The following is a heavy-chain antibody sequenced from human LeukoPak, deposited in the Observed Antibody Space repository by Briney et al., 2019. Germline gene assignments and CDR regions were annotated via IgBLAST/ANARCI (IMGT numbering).Heavy chain of an antibody. CDR2: IRYDGSNK. CDR3: AKSFSSASKNWFDP. J-gene: IGHJ5*02. Sequence: GGSLRLSCAASGFTFSSYGMHWVRQAPGKGLEWVAFIRYDGSNKYYADSVKGRFTISRDNSKNTLYLQMNSLRAEDTAVYYCAKSFSSASKNWFDPWGQGTLDTVSS. CDR1: GFTFSSYG. V-gene: IGHV3-30*02.